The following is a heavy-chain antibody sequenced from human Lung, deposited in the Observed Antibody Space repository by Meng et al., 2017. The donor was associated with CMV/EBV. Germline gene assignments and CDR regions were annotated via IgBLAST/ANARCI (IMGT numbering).Heavy chain of an antibody. CDR1: GYTFSIYY. J-gene: IGHJ2*01. CDR3: GRDKQGYGNEGGGGFDL. CDR2: IKPSDGSP. D-gene: IGHD3-16*01. V-gene: IGHV1-46*01. Sequence: ASVXVSCKASGYTFSIYYIHWVRQAPGQGLEWMGTIKPSDGSPIQIQRFQGRLTMTRDTSTSTVYMELSSLRSEDTAVYYCGRDKQGYGNEGGGGFDLWGRGTXVTVSS.